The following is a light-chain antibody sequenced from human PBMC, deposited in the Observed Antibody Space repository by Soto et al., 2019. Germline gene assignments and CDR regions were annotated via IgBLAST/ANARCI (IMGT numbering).Light chain of an antibody. V-gene: IGLV2-11*01. Sequence: QSVLTQHRSASGSPGQSITIYCTGTSSDVGGYNYVSWYQQHPAKAPKLIIFDVSKRPSGVPNRFSGSKSGNTASLTISGLRAEDEADYYCCSYVGRNTYVFGTGTKLTVL. CDR2: DVS. J-gene: IGLJ1*01. CDR3: CSYVGRNTYV. CDR1: SSDVGGYNY.